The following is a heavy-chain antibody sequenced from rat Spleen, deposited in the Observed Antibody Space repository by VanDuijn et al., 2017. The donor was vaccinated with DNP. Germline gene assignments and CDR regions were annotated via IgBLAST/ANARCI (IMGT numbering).Heavy chain of an antibody. J-gene: IGHJ2*01. CDR2: INYDGTRT. CDR3: TRRDSSLLLHGFFDY. D-gene: IGHD1-1*01. CDR1: GFTFGDYY. V-gene: IGHV5-7*01. Sequence: EVQLVGSGGGLVQPGGSLKLSCAASGFTFGDYYMAWVRQAPTKGLEWVATINYDGTRTYYRDSVKGRFTISRDNARSILYLQMDSLGSEDTATYYCTRRDSSLLLHGFFDYWGQGVMVTVSS.